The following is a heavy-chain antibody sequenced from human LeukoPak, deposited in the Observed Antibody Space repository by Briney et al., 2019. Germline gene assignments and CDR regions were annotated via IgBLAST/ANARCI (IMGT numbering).Heavy chain of an antibody. Sequence: SETLSLTCTVSGGSVSGYYWSWIRQPPGKGLEWIGYLRYSGSSNYNPSLKGRVTTSVDTSGNQFSLKLSSVTAADTAVYYCARHAGFYTSWYDYWGQGTLVTVSS. CDR3: ARHAGFYTSWYDY. CDR1: GGSVSGYY. V-gene: IGHV4-59*08. J-gene: IGHJ4*02. CDR2: LRYSGSS. D-gene: IGHD6-13*01.